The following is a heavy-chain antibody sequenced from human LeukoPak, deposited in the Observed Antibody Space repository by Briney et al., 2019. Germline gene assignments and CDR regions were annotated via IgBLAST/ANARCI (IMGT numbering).Heavy chain of an antibody. D-gene: IGHD1-14*01. V-gene: IGHV1-69*13. J-gene: IGHJ6*01. Sequence: SVKVSCKASGYTFTSYGISWVRQAPGQGLEWMGGIIPIFGTANYAQKFQGRVTITADESTSTAYMELRSLRSEDTAVYFCASQTLSAGSHYLYYFGVDVWGQGTTVTVSS. CDR1: GYTFTSYG. CDR2: IIPIFGTA. CDR3: ASQTLSAGSHYLYYFGVDV.